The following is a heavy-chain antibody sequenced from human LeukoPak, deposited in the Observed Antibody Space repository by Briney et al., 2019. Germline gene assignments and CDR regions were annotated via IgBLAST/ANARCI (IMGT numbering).Heavy chain of an antibody. CDR3: AKGSSYSYDAPNWFDP. V-gene: IGHV3-48*03. J-gene: IGHJ5*02. Sequence: GGSLRLSCAASGFTFSTYEMNWVRQAPGKGLEWVSYISSRGNTVHYADSVKGRFTISRDNAKNSLYLQMNSLRAEDMALYYCAKGSSYSYDAPNWFDPWGQGTLVTVSS. D-gene: IGHD5-18*01. CDR1: GFTFSTYE. CDR2: ISSRGNTV.